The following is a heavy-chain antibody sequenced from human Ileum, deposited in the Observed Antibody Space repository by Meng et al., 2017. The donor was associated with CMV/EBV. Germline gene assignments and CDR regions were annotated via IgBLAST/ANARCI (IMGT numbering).Heavy chain of an antibody. Sequence: GESLKISCAASGFTFSDNYMRWVRQVPGKGLEWVSYISSGSSTIYYADSVKGRFTISRDNANNSLYLQMNSLRGEDTAVYYCARVLREFYDHWTGTDYGMDVWGQGTTVTVSS. V-gene: IGHV3-11*01. J-gene: IGHJ6*02. CDR2: ISSGSSTI. CDR3: ARVLREFYDHWTGTDYGMDV. CDR1: GFTFSDNY. D-gene: IGHD3-3*01.